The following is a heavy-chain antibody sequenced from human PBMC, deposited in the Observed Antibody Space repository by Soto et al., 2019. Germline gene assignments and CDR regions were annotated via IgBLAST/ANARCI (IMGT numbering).Heavy chain of an antibody. CDR2: IQQDGSEK. D-gene: IGHD6-19*01. J-gene: IGHJ4*02. V-gene: IGHV3-7*03. CDR1: RFTFSTYW. Sequence: EVQLLESGGGLVRPGESLRLSCAASRFTFSTYWMSWVRQAPGKGLEWVANIQQDGSEKYYVDSVKGRFTISRDNAKNSLYLQMNSLRAEDTAVYYCARGGRIRASGWFDYWGQGTLVTVSS. CDR3: ARGGRIRASGWFDY.